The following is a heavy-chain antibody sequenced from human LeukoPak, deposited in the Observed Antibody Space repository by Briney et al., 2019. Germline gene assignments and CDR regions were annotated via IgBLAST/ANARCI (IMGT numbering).Heavy chain of an antibody. CDR3: ARGRRVIHFDY. J-gene: IGHJ4*02. CDR2: INHSGST. V-gene: IGHV4-34*01. Sequence: SETLSLTCAVYGGSFSGYYCSWIRQPPGKGLEWIGEINHSGSTNYNPSLKSRVTISVDTSKNQFSLKLSSVTAADTAVYYCARGRRVIHFDYWGQGTLVTVSS. D-gene: IGHD2-21*01. CDR1: GGSFSGYY.